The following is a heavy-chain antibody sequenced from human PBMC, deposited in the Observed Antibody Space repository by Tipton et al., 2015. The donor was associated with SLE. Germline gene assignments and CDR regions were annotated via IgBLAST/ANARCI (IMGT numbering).Heavy chain of an antibody. V-gene: IGHV4-59*08. J-gene: IGHJ5*02. D-gene: IGHD7-27*01. CDR3: ARSSPSATGWFDP. Sequence: GLVKPSETLSLTCTVSGGSISSYYWSWIRQPPGKGLEWIGSIYHSGSTYYNPSLKSRVTISVDTSKNQFSLKLGSVTAADTAVYYCARSSPSATGWFDPWGQGTLVTVSS. CDR1: GGSISSYY. CDR2: IYHSGST.